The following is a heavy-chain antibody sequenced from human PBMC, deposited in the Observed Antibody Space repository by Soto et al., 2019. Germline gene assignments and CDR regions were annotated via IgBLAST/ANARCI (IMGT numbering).Heavy chain of an antibody. CDR1: GGTFSSYA. V-gene: IGHV1-69*13. J-gene: IGHJ6*02. D-gene: IGHD3-3*01. CDR3: AREPPRTIFGVVIIQGDYYYYYGMDV. CDR2: IIPIFGTA. Sequence: GASVKVSCKASGGTFSSYAISWVRQAPGQGLEWMGGIIPIFGTANYAQKFQGRVTITADESTSTACMELSSLRSEDTAVYYCAREPPRTIFGVVIIQGDYYYYYGMDVWGQGTTVTVSS.